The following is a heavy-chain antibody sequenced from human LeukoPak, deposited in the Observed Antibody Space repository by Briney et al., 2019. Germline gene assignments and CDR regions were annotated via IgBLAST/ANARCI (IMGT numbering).Heavy chain of an antibody. CDR2: INPNSGGT. CDR3: ARGRIQLRGMDV. Sequence: ASVKVSCKASGYTFTSYGISWVRQAPGQGLEWMGWINPNSGGTNYAQKFQGRVTMTRDTSISTAYMELSRLRSDDTAVYYCARGRIQLRGMDVWGQGTTVTVSS. J-gene: IGHJ6*02. V-gene: IGHV1-2*02. D-gene: IGHD5-18*01. CDR1: GYTFTSYG.